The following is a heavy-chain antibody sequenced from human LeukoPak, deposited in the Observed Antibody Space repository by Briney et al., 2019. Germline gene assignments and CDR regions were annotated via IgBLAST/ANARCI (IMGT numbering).Heavy chain of an antibody. CDR1: GGTISRYY. D-gene: IGHD4-17*01. CDR3: AGYATTVTTNDY. CDR2: IYSSGST. J-gene: IGHJ4*02. Sequence: PSETLSLNCTVSGGTISRYYWSWIRQSPGKGLEWIGYIYSSGSTNSNPSLKSRVSISVDTSRNQFSLKLSSVTAADTAVYYCAGYATTVTTNDYWGQGTLVTVSS. V-gene: IGHV4-59*08.